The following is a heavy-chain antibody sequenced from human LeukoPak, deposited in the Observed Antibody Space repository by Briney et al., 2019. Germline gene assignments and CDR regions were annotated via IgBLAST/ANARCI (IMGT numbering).Heavy chain of an antibody. J-gene: IGHJ4*02. CDR1: GYSFTSFG. Sequence: ASVKVSCKASGYSFTSFGISWVRQAPGQGLEWMGWISAYNGNTNYVQKLQGRVTMTTDTSTSTAYMELRSLRSDDTAVYYCARSTRGSEFDYWGQGTLVTVSS. CDR3: ARSTRGSEFDY. V-gene: IGHV1-18*01. CDR2: ISAYNGNT. D-gene: IGHD3-10*01.